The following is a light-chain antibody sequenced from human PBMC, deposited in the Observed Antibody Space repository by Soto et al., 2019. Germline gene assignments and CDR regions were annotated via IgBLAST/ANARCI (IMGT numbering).Light chain of an antibody. CDR3: HQYGSSPTYT. V-gene: IGKV3-20*01. J-gene: IGKJ2*01. CDR2: GAS. Sequence: LTQSPGTLSLSPGERATLSCRASQSVSSSYLAWYQQKPGQAPRLLIYGASSRATGIPDRFSGSGSGTYFTLTISRLESEDCAVYYCHQYGSSPTYTFGQGTKLEIK. CDR1: QSVSSSY.